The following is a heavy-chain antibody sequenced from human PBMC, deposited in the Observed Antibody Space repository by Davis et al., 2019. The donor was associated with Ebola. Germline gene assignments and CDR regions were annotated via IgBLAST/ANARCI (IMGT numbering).Heavy chain of an antibody. CDR3: ARGQIGYSVRFRFDY. J-gene: IGHJ4*02. D-gene: IGHD5/OR15-5a*01. CDR1: GYTFTSYD. Sequence: ASVKVSCKASGYTFTSYDLRWVRQATGQGLEWMGWMTPNSGYTGHAQKFQGRVTMTRNTSINTAYMELSGLTSEDTALYFCARGQIGYSVRFRFDYWGQGTLVTVSS. CDR2: MTPNSGYT. V-gene: IGHV1-8*01.